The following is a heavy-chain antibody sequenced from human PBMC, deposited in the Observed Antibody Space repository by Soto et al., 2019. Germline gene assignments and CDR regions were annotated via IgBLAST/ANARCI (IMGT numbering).Heavy chain of an antibody. D-gene: IGHD6-6*01. CDR3: ARHIAARPHYYYYYYMDV. V-gene: IGHV3-66*04. J-gene: IGHJ6*03. Sequence: EVQLVESGGGLVQPGGSLRLSCAASGFTVSSNYMSWVRQAPGKGLEWVSVIYSGGSTYYADSVKGRFTISRDNSKNTLYPQMNSLRAEDTAVYYCARHIAARPHYYYYYYMDVWGKGTTVTVSS. CDR2: IYSGGST. CDR1: GFTVSSNY.